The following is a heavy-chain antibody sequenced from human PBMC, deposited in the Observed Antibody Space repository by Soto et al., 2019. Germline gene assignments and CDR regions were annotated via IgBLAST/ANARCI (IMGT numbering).Heavy chain of an antibody. J-gene: IGHJ3*02. CDR2: INHSGST. CDR1: GGSFSGYH. D-gene: IGHD2-15*01. Sequence: SETLSLTCAVYGGSFSGYHWSWIRQPPGKGLEWIGEINHSGSTNYNPSLKSRVTISVDTSKNQFSLKLSSVTAADTAVYYCARDAGSAFDIWGQGTMVTVSS. V-gene: IGHV4-34*01. CDR3: ARDAGSAFDI.